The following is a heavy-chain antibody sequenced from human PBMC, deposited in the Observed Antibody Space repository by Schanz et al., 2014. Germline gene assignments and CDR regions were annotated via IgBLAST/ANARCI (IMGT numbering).Heavy chain of an antibody. CDR1: GDSISSGGYY. V-gene: IGHV4-31*03. J-gene: IGHJ5*02. D-gene: IGHD6-19*01. CDR2: IYYSGSS. CDR3: ARGHHPHGITVAARGFDP. Sequence: QVQLQESGPGLVKPSQTLSLTCTVSGDSISSGGYYWSWIRQHPGKGLEWIGYIYYSGSSDYNPSLKSRVTISVDKPKKQFSLKVTSMTAADTAVYYCARGHHPHGITVAARGFDPWGQGTLVTVSS.